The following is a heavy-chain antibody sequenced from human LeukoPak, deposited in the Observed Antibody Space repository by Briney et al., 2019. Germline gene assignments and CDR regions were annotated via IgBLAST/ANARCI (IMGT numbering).Heavy chain of an antibody. CDR1: GYDFSTFG. V-gene: IGHV1-18*01. Sequence: GASVKVSCKASGYDFSTFGISWVRQAPGEGLEWMGWISAYHGRTNFPQRFQGRVTITTDESTSTAYMELSSLRSEDTAVYYCARTPSCSGGSCYQTIYYYYYMDVWGKGTTVTVSS. CDR2: ISAYHGRT. J-gene: IGHJ6*03. D-gene: IGHD2-15*01. CDR3: ARTPSCSGGSCYQTIYYYYYMDV.